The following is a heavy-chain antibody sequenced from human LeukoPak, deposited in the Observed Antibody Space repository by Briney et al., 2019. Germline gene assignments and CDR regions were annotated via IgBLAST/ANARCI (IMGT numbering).Heavy chain of an antibody. D-gene: IGHD3-3*01. CDR3: ARADFWSGYLLDY. CDR2: IYTSGST. J-gene: IGHJ4*02. CDR1: GGSISSYY. V-gene: IGHV4-4*07. Sequence: SETLSLTCTVPGGSISSYYWSWIRQPAGEGLEWIGRIYTSGSTNYNPSLKSRVTMSVATSKNQFSLNLSSVTAADTAVYYCARADFWSGYLLDYWAQGTLVTVSS.